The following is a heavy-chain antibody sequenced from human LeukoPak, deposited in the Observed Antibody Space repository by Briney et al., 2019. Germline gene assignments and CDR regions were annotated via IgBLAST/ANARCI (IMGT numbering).Heavy chain of an antibody. CDR1: GFTFSNYA. J-gene: IGHJ4*02. Sequence: GGSLRLSCTASGFTFSNYAMSWVRQAPGKGLEWVSIIYSGSNTFYADSVKGRFTISRDSSTNTVYLQMNSLRAEDTAVYYCARGPSSSWYLDWGQGTLVTVSS. V-gene: IGHV3-53*01. CDR2: IYSGSNT. CDR3: ARGPSSSWYLD. D-gene: IGHD6-13*01.